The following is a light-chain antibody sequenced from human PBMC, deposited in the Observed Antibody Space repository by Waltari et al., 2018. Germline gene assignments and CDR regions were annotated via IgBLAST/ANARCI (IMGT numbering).Light chain of an antibody. Sequence: QSALTQPASVSGSPGQSITISCTGTSSDVGGYNYVSWYQQHPGKAPKLMIYDVSNRPSGVSSRFSGSKSGNTASLTISGRQAEDEADYYCSSYTSSTVVFGGGTKLTVL. CDR1: SSDVGGYNY. CDR2: DVS. CDR3: SSYTSSTVV. J-gene: IGLJ2*01. V-gene: IGLV2-14*03.